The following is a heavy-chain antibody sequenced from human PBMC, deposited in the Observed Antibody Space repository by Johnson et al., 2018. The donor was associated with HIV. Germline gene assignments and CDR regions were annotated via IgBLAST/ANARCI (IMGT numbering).Heavy chain of an antibody. CDR3: ARGRPWGWELRRDAFDI. CDR1: GFTFSNYW. Sequence: QVQLVESGRGVVRPGGSLRVSCAASGFTFSNYWLSWVRQAPGKVLEWVAVISYDGSNKYCADSVKGRFTISRDNSKNTLYLQTNSLRAEDTAVFYCARGRPWGWELRRDAFDIWGQGTMVTVSS. CDR2: ISYDGSNK. J-gene: IGHJ3*02. V-gene: IGHV3-30*03. D-gene: IGHD3-16*01.